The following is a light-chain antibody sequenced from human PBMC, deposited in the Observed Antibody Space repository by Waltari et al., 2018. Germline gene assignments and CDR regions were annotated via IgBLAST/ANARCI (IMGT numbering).Light chain of an antibody. CDR3: QQYNSYPYT. CDR1: QSIRSW. CDR2: KAS. Sequence: DIQMTQSPSTLSASVGDRVTITCRASQSIRSWLAWYQQKPGKAPKLLIYKASSLESGVPSRFSGSGSGTEFTLTISSLQPDDFATYNCQQYNSYPYTFGQGTKLEIK. V-gene: IGKV1-5*03. J-gene: IGKJ2*01.